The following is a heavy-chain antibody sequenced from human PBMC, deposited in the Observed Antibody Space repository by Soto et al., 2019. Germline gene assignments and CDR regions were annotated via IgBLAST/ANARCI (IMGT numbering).Heavy chain of an antibody. CDR2: INPSGGST. V-gene: IGHV1-46*01. CDR1: GYTFTSYY. J-gene: IGHJ4*02. CDR3: AREVGSTIGSLVY. D-gene: IGHD1-26*01. Sequence: QVQLVQSGAEVKKPGASVKVSCKASGYTFTSYYMHWVRQAPGQGLEWMGIINPSGGSTSYAQKFQGRVTXTXDXXTSTVYMELSSLRSEDTAVYYCAREVGSTIGSLVYWGQGTLVTVSS.